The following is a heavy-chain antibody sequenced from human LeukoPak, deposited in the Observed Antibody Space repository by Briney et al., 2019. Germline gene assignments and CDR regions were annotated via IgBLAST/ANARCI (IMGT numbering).Heavy chain of an antibody. Sequence: ASVKVSCKASGYTFTGYYIHWVRQAPGQGLEWMGRINPNSGGTSSAEKFQGRVTMTRDTSVTTAYMELSRLTSDDTAVYYCARDHFAGTYSNYYWGQGTLVTVSS. CDR3: ARDHFAGTYSNYY. CDR2: INPNSGGT. CDR1: GYTFTGYY. V-gene: IGHV1-2*06. J-gene: IGHJ4*02. D-gene: IGHD4-11*01.